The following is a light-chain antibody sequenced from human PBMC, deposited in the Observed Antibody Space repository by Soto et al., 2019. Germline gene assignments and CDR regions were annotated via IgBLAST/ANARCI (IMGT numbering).Light chain of an antibody. V-gene: IGKV3-15*01. J-gene: IGKJ5*01. CDR2: GAS. Sequence: EIVMTQSPATLSLSPGERATLSCRASESVSTNLAWYQQKAGQAPRLLIYGASTRATGIPARFSGSGSGTEFTLTISSLQSEDFATYFCQQGYDTPITFGQGTRLEIK. CDR3: QQGYDTPIT. CDR1: ESVSTN.